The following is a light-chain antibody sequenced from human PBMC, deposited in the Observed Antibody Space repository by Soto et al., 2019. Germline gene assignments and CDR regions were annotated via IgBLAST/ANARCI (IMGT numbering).Light chain of an antibody. J-gene: IGKJ1*01. V-gene: IGKV3-15*01. Sequence: EIVLTQSPATLSVSPGERVTLPCRASQSVDISLAWYQQKPGQAPRLLIYGASTRATDMPGTFSGRGSGTEFTLTITSLRPEDFGVYYCQQYRSWPRTFGQGTKVEIK. CDR3: QQYRSWPRT. CDR1: QSVDIS. CDR2: GAS.